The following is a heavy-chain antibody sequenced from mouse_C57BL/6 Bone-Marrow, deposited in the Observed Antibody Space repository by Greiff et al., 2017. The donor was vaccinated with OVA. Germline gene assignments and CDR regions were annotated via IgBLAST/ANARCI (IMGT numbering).Heavy chain of an antibody. J-gene: IGHJ4*01. V-gene: IGHV1-63*01. Sequence: QVQLQQSGAELVRLGTSVKMSCKASGYTFTNYWIGWAKQRPGHGLEWIGDIYPGGGYTNYNEKFKGKATLTADKSSSTAYMQFSSLTSEDSAIYYCARLRHYAMDYWGQGTSVTVSS. D-gene: IGHD1-1*01. CDR3: ARLRHYAMDY. CDR2: IYPGGGYT. CDR1: GYTFTNYW.